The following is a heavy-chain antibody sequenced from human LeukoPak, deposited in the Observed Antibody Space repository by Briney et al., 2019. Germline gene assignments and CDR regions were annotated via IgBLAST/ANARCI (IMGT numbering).Heavy chain of an antibody. CDR3: AKDRLGALYYFDSSGYYRLDY. CDR2: ISYDGSNK. D-gene: IGHD3-22*01. Sequence: PGRSLRLSCAASEFTFSSYGMHWVRQAPGKGLEWGAVISYDGSNKYYAETVKGRFTISRDNSNNTLYMQMNSQRAEDTAVYYCAKDRLGALYYFDSSGYYRLDYWGQGTLVTVSS. J-gene: IGHJ4*02. V-gene: IGHV3-30*18. CDR1: EFTFSSYG.